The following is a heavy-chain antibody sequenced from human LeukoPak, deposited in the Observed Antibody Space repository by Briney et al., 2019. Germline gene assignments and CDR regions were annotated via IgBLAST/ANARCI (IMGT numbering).Heavy chain of an antibody. Sequence: SETLSLTCTVSGGSISSGNYYWSWILQPAGRELEWIGRIYTSGSTNYNPSLKSRVTISGDTSKNQFSLKLSSVTAADTAFYYCARVGNSGTYQFDYWGQGTLVTVSS. J-gene: IGHJ4*02. CDR1: GGSISSGNYY. CDR2: IYTSGST. D-gene: IGHD1-26*01. CDR3: ARVGNSGTYQFDY. V-gene: IGHV4-61*02.